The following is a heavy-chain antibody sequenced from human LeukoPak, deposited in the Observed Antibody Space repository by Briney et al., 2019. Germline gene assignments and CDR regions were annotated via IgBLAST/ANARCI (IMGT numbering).Heavy chain of an antibody. CDR3: VGQQQLRW. CDR1: GFTFRDYA. Sequence: PGRSLRLSCEASGFTFRDYAMGWVRQAPGQGLEWVGVIRSKSYGGTIEYAASVKGRFTISRDDSKSVAYLQMNSLKTEDTAVYYRVGQQQLRWWGQGTLVTVSS. V-gene: IGHV3-49*04. CDR2: IRSKSYGGTI. J-gene: IGHJ4*02. D-gene: IGHD4-23*01.